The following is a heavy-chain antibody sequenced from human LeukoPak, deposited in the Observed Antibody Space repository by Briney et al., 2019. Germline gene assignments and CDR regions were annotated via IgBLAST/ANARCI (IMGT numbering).Heavy chain of an antibody. CDR3: ARDRRGIGAFDI. CDR2: ISYDGSNK. J-gene: IGHJ3*02. Sequence: PGGSLRLSCAASGFTFSSYAMHWVRQAPGKGLEWVAVISYDGSNKYYADSVKGRFTISRDNSKNTLYLQMNSLRAEDTAVYYCARDRRGIGAFDIWGQGTMVTVPS. CDR1: GFTFSSYA. V-gene: IGHV3-30*04.